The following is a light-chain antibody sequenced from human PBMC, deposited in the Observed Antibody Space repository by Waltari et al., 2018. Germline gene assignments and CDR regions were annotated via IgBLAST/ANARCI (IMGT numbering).Light chain of an antibody. CDR1: SNDLGTYNL. CDR2: EGT. V-gene: IGLV2-23*01. CDR3: CSYAGSTTFLYV. J-gene: IGLJ1*01. Sequence: QSALTQPASVSGSPGQSITISCTGSSNDLGTYNLVSWYQQHPGKAPKLMIYEGTERPSGVSNRFSVSKSGNTASLTISGLQAEDDADYYCCSYAGSTTFLYVFGTGTKVTVL.